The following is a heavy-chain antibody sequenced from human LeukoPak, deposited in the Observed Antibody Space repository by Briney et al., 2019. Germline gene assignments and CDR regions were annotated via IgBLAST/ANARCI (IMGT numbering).Heavy chain of an antibody. J-gene: IGHJ4*02. CDR1: GFTFSSYA. CDR2: ISYDGSNK. CDR3: ARGKQFVSDY. V-gene: IGHV3-30-3*01. D-gene: IGHD6-6*01. Sequence: GGSLRLSCAASGFTFSSYAMSWVRQAPGKGLEWVAVISYDGSNKYYADSVKGRFTISRDNSKNTLYLQMNSLRAEDTAVYYCARGKQFVSDYWGQGTLVTVSS.